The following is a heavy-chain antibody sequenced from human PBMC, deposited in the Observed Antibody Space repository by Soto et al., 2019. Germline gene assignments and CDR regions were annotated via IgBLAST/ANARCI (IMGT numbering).Heavy chain of an antibody. J-gene: IGHJ3*02. CDR2: ISYDGSNK. CDR1: GFTFSSYA. D-gene: IGHD5-18*01. Sequence: GGSLRLSCAASGFTFSSYAMHWVRQAPGKGLEWVAVISYDGSNKYYADSVKGRFTISRDNSKNTLYLQMNSLRAEGTAVYYCARDMYPVDTFRGQFDIWGQGTMVTVSS. V-gene: IGHV3-30-3*01. CDR3: ARDMYPVDTFRGQFDI.